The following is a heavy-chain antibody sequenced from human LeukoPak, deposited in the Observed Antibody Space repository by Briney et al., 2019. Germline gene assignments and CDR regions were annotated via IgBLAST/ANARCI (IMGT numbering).Heavy chain of an antibody. V-gene: IGHV5-51*01. Sequence: GESLKISCRGSGYSFGNYWIARVRQMPGKGLEWMGIVYPGDSSTKYSPPFQGQVTISVDRSINTAYLQWSSLTAADTAMYYCARLTDYYDSSGYYRNYNWFDPWGQGTLVTVSS. CDR3: ARLTDYYDSSGYYRNYNWFDP. J-gene: IGHJ5*02. D-gene: IGHD3-22*01. CDR2: VYPGDSST. CDR1: GYSFGNYW.